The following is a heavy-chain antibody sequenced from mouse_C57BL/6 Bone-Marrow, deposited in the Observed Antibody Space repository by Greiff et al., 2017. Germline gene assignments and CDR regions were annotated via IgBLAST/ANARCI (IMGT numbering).Heavy chain of an antibody. CDR2: INPNNGGT. Sequence: LQQSGPELVKPGASVKISCKASGYTFTDYYMNWVKQSHGKSLEWIGDINPNNGGTSYNQKFKGKATLTVDKSSSTAYMELRSLTSEDSAVYYCARCYYSNYPFAYWGQGTLVTVSA. J-gene: IGHJ3*01. V-gene: IGHV1-26*01. CDR3: ARCYYSNYPFAY. D-gene: IGHD2-5*01. CDR1: GYTFTDYY.